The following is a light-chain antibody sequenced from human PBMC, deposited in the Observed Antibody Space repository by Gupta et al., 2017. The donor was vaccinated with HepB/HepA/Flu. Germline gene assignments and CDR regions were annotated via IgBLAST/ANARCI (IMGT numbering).Light chain of an antibody. CDR2: DDS. Sequence: SYVLTQPPSVSVAPGKTAKITWGGNNIGSKSVHWYKQKAGQAPVLVVYDDSDRPSGIPERFSGSNSGNTATLTISRVEAGDEADYYCQVWDSSSDHVVLGGGTKLTVL. J-gene: IGLJ2*01. CDR3: QVWDSSSDHVV. V-gene: IGLV3-21*03. CDR1: NIGSKS.